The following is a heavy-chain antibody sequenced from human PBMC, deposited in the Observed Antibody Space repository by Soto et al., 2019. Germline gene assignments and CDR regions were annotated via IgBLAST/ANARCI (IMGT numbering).Heavy chain of an antibody. CDR1: GGSISSSGYY. CDR3: ARLHCNSPNCVPLDP. J-gene: IGHJ5*02. CDR2: IYYSGST. Sequence: QLHLQESGPGLVKPSETLSLTCTVSGGSISSSGYYWGWIRQPPGKGLEWIGSIYYSGSTSYNPSLKRRVTMSLDTSKNQLSLKLSSVTAADTAVYYCARLHCNSPNCVPLDPWGQGTLVTVSS. V-gene: IGHV4-39*01. D-gene: IGHD2-2*01.